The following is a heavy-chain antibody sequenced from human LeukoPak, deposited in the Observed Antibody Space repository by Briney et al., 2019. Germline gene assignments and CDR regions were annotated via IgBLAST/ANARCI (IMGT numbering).Heavy chain of an antibody. J-gene: IGHJ6*03. CDR3: AKETGYYYDSSGYNYYYYYYMDV. V-gene: IGHV1-46*01. Sequence: ASVKVSCKASGYTFTSYYMHWVRQAPGQGLEWMGIINPSGGSTSYAQKFQGRVTMTRDMSTSTVYVELSSLRAEDTAVYYCAKETGYYYDSSGYNYYYYYYMDVWGKGTTVTISS. CDR1: GYTFTSYY. D-gene: IGHD3-22*01. CDR2: INPSGGST.